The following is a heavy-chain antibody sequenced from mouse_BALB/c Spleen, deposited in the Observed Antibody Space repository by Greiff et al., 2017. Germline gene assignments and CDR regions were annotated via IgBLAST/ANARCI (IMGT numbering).Heavy chain of an antibody. CDR2: ISSGGST. CDR1: GFTFSSYG. Sequence: EVQRVESGGGLVKPGGSLKLSCAASGFTFSSYGMSWVRQTPEKRLEWVASISSGGSTYYPDSVKGRFTISRDNARNILYLQMSSLRSEDTAMYYCARGADWGAMDYWGQGTSVTVSS. CDR3: ARGADWGAMDY. V-gene: IGHV5-6-5*01. J-gene: IGHJ4*01.